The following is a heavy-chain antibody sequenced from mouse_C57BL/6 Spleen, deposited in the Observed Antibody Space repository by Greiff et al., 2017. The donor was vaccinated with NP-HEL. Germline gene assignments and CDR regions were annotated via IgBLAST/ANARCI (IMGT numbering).Heavy chain of an antibody. Sequence: VQLQQSGPELVKPGASVKLSCKASGYTFTSYDINWVKQRPGQGLEWIGWIYPRDGSTKYNEKFKGKATLTVDTSSSTAYMELHSLTSEDSAVYFCARERVYYYGSSRYYYAMDYWGQGTSVTVSS. J-gene: IGHJ4*01. V-gene: IGHV1-85*01. CDR3: ARERVYYYGSSRYYYAMDY. CDR1: GYTFTSYD. CDR2: IYPRDGST. D-gene: IGHD1-1*01.